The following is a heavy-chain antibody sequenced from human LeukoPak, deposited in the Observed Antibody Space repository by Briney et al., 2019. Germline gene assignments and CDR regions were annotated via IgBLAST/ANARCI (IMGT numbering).Heavy chain of an antibody. D-gene: IGHD3-16*01. CDR1: GYSISSGYY. CDR3: AREGYDQTYDY. Sequence: SETLSLTCTVSGYSISSGYYWGWIRQPPGQGLEWIGSIYHSGSTYYNPSLKSRVTISVDTSKNQFSLKLSSVTAADTAVYYCAREGYDQTYDYWGQGTLVTVSS. CDR2: IYHSGST. V-gene: IGHV4-38-2*02. J-gene: IGHJ4*02.